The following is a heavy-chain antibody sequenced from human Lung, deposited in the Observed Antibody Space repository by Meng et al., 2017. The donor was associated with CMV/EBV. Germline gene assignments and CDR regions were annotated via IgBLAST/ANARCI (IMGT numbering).Heavy chain of an antibody. J-gene: IGHJ4*02. D-gene: IGHD2-2*01. CDR2: INAGNGNT. CDR1: GYSFTTYA. V-gene: IGHV1-3*01. Sequence: VQLVRSGAEVKKPGASVKVSCKASGYSFTTYAMHWVRQAPGQRLEWMGWINAGNGNTKYSEKFQSRVTITRDTAASTAYMELSSLRSEDTAVYYCARTGCSSSSCYDYWGQGTLVTVSS. CDR3: ARTGCSSSSCYDY.